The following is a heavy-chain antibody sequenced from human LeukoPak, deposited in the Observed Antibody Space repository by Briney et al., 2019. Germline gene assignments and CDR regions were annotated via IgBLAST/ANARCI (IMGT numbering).Heavy chain of an antibody. CDR3: AKDPEGIVVVITFDY. Sequence: GGSLRLSCAASGFTFSSYAMSWVRQAPGKGLEWVSAIRGSGGSTYYADSVKGRFTISRDNSKNTLYLQMNSLRAEDTAVYYCAKDPEGIVVVITFDYWGQGTLVTVSS. CDR2: IRGSGGST. V-gene: IGHV3-23*01. D-gene: IGHD3-22*01. CDR1: GFTFSSYA. J-gene: IGHJ4*02.